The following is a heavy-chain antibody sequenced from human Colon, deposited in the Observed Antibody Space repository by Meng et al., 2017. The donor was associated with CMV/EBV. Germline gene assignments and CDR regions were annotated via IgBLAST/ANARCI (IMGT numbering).Heavy chain of an antibody. CDR2: MNRDGSQI. CDR3: IRYSDVDNYFFGLDV. Sequence: GESLKISCAASEFIFSNYWMSWVRQAPGKGLEWVANMNRDGSQIHYVDSVTGRFSISRDNAKNSLSLQINSLRVEDTAVYYCIRYSDVDNYFFGLDVWGQGTTVTVSS. D-gene: IGHD4-17*01. J-gene: IGHJ6*02. V-gene: IGHV3-7*01. CDR1: EFIFSNYW.